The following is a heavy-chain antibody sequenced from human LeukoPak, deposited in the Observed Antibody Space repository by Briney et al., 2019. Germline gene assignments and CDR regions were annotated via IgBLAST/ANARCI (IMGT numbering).Heavy chain of an antibody. V-gene: IGHV3-7*01. CDR1: GFIFSDYW. CDR2: IKQDGSEK. Sequence: SGGSLRLSCAGSGFIFSDYWMSWVRQAPGKGLEWVANIKQDGSEKYYVDSVKGRFTISRDNAKNSLYLQMNSLRAEDTAVYYCAREETYWGQGTLVTVSS. CDR3: AREETY. J-gene: IGHJ4*02.